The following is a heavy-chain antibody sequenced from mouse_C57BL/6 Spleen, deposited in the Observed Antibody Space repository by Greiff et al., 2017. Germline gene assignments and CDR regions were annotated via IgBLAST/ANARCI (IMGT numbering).Heavy chain of an antibody. CDR3: ARGGSYYYAWFAY. CDR2: IDPSDSYT. J-gene: IGHJ3*01. D-gene: IGHD1-1*02. Sequence: QVQLQQPGAELVMPGASVKLSCKASGYTFTSYWMHWVKQRPGQGLEWIGEIDPSDSYTNYNQKFKGKSTLTVDKSSSTAYMQLSSLTSEDSAVYYCARGGSYYYAWFAYWGQGTLVTVSA. CDR1: GYTFTSYW. V-gene: IGHV1-69*01.